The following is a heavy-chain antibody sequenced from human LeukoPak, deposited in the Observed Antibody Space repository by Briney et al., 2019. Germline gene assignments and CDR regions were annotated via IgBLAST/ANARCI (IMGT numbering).Heavy chain of an antibody. CDR1: GFTFDDYA. CDR3: AKDSGSSWYYFDY. Sequence: GRSLRLSCAASGFTFDDYAMHWVRQAPGKGLEWVSGISWNSGSIGYADSVEGRFTISRDNAKNSLYLQMNSLRAEDTALYYCAKDSGSSWYYFDYWGQGTLVTVSS. CDR2: ISWNSGSI. V-gene: IGHV3-9*01. J-gene: IGHJ4*02. D-gene: IGHD6-13*01.